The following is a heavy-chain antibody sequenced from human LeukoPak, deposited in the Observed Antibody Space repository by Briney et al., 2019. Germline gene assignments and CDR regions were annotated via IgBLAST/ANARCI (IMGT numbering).Heavy chain of an antibody. CDR2: ISGSGGST. CDR3: AKDLSYCSSTSCPSSLFDY. V-gene: IGHV3-23*01. CDR1: GFTFSSYA. D-gene: IGHD2-2*01. Sequence: GGSLRLSCAASGFTFSSYAMSWVRQAPGKGLEWVSAISGSGGSTYYADSVKGRFTISRDNSKNTLYLQMNSLRAEDTAVYYCAKDLSYCSSTSCPSSLFDYWGQGTLVTVSS. J-gene: IGHJ4*02.